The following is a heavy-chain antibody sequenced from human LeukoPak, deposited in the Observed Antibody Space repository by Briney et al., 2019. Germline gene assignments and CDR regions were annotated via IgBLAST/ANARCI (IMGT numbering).Heavy chain of an antibody. CDR1: GGTFSSYA. Sequence: SVKVTCKASGGTFSSYAISWVRQAPGQGLEWMGGIIPIFGTANYAQKFQGRVTITADESTSTAYMELSSLRSEDTAVYYCARGRDCGGDCYYYYYCMDVWGKGTTVTVSS. D-gene: IGHD2-21*02. CDR2: IIPIFGTA. V-gene: IGHV1-69*13. J-gene: IGHJ6*04. CDR3: ARGRDCGGDCYYYYYCMDV.